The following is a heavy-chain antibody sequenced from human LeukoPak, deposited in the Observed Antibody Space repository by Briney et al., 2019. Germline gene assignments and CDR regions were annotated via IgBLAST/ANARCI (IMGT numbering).Heavy chain of an antibody. D-gene: IGHD6-13*01. Sequence: SVKVSCKASGGTFSSYAISWVRQVPGQGLEWMGGIIPIFGTANYAQKFQGRVTITADESTSTAYMELGSLRSEDTAVYYCARDMGIAAAGNYDYWGQGTLVTVSS. CDR2: IIPIFGTA. CDR1: GGTFSSYA. J-gene: IGHJ4*02. V-gene: IGHV1-69*13. CDR3: ARDMGIAAAGNYDY.